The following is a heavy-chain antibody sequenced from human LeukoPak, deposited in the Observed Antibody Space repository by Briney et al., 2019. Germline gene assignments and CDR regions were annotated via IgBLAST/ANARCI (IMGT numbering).Heavy chain of an antibody. CDR1: GFTVSSNY. Sequence: GGSLRLSCAASGFTVSSNYMSWVRQAPGKGLEWVSVIDSGGSTYYADSVKGRFTISRDNSKNTLYLQMNSLRAEDTPVYYCARDPGIAAAGIYFEYWGQGTLVTVSS. CDR3: ARDPGIAAAGIYFEY. J-gene: IGHJ4*02. D-gene: IGHD6-13*01. V-gene: IGHV3-53*01. CDR2: IDSGGST.